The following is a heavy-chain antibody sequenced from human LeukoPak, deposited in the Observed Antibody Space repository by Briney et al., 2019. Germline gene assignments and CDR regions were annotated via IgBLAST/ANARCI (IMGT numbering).Heavy chain of an antibody. CDR1: GYTFTGNY. J-gene: IGHJ3*02. V-gene: IGHV1-2*02. D-gene: IGHD3-22*01. Sequence: ASVKVSCRASGYTFTGNYMHWLRQAPGQGLQWMGWINPNSGGTNYAQKFQGRVAMTRDTSISTAYMELSRLRSDDTAVYFCASGFMGYDRSGYYDDAFDIWGQGTMVTVSS. CDR3: ASGFMGYDRSGYYDDAFDI. CDR2: INPNSGGT.